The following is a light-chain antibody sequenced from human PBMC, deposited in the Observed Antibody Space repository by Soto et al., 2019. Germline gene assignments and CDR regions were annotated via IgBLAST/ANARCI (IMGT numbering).Light chain of an antibody. CDR1: QSVSSSY. CDR2: DAS. Sequence: EIVLTQSPATLSLSPGERATLSCGASQSVSSSYLAWYQQKPGLAPRLLIYDASSRATGIPDRFSGSGSGTDFTLTISRREPEDFAVYYCRQYGSSPPYTFGQGTKLEIK. V-gene: IGKV3D-20*01. J-gene: IGKJ2*01. CDR3: RQYGSSPPYT.